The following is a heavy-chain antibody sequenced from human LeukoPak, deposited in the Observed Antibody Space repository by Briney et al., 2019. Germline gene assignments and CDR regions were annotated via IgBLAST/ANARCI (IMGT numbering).Heavy chain of an antibody. CDR1: GGSFSGYY. CDR2: INHSGST. Sequence: SETLSLTCAAYGGSFSGYYWSWIRQPPGKGLEWIGEINHSGSTNYNPSLKSRVTISVDKSKNQFSLKLSSVTAADTAVYYCARDSGTTGEVKFDPWGQGTLITVSS. CDR3: ARDSGTTGEVKFDP. V-gene: IGHV4-34*01. D-gene: IGHD3-10*01. J-gene: IGHJ5*02.